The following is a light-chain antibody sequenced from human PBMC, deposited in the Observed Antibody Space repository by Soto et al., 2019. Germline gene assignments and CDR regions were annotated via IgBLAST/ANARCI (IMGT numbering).Light chain of an antibody. CDR3: QHYNSYPLT. CDR2: KAS. V-gene: IGKV1-5*03. J-gene: IGKJ5*01. CDR1: ESISSL. Sequence: DIQMTQSPSTLSASVGDRVTITCRASESISSLLAWHQQKAGRAPTLLIYKASTLESGVPSRFSGSGSGTEFSLTISSLQPDDAATYYCQHYNSYPLTFGQGTRLEIK.